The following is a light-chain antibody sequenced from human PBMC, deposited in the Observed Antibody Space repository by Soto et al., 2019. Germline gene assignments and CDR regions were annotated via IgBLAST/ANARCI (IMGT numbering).Light chain of an antibody. J-gene: IGKJ2*01. Sequence: EIVMTQSPATLSVSPGERATLSCRASQSVSSNLAWYQQKPGQAPRLLIYGASTTAPGIPARFSGSGSGTEFTPTISSLQSEDFAVYDCQQYNNWPPYTFGQGTKLEIK. CDR2: GAS. V-gene: IGKV3-15*01. CDR3: QQYNNWPPYT. CDR1: QSVSSN.